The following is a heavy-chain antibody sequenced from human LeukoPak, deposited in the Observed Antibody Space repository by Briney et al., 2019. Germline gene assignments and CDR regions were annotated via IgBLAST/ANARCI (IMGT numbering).Heavy chain of an antibody. Sequence: GGSQRLFCAACGFPFSDYAMHWPRESPGEALEYVSSISSNGGSIHYANSVKGRFTISRDNANDSLYLRMNSLRAEDTAIYYCARGDRTTIATLDYWGQGILVTVSS. V-gene: IGHV3-64*01. CDR2: ISSNGGSI. CDR3: ARGDRTTIATLDY. D-gene: IGHD2/OR15-2a*01. CDR1: GFPFSDYA. J-gene: IGHJ4*02.